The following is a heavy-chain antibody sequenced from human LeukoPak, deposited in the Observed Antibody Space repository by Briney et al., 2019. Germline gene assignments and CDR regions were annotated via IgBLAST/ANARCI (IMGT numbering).Heavy chain of an antibody. V-gene: IGHV3-7*04. CDR3: ARGDDFSGDH. J-gene: IGHJ4*02. CDR2: IHPEGNEK. D-gene: IGHD1-1*01. CDR1: GFTFSNFW. Sequence: GGSLRLSCATSGFTFSNFWMSWVRQAPGRGLEWVANIHPEGNEKYHVESVKGRFTISRDNTRDLLFLQMNGLRVEDTAVYYCARGDDFSGDHWGQGTMVTVSS.